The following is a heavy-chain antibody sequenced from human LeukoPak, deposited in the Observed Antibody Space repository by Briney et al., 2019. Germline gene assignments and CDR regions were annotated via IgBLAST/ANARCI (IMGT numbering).Heavy chain of an antibody. V-gene: IGHV3-20*04. CDR1: GFTLDDYG. D-gene: IGHD1-26*01. CDR2: INWNGDST. Sequence: PGESLRLSCAASGFTLDDYGMSWVRHAPGKGLEWVSGINWNGDSTRYADSVKGRFTISRANAKNSLYLQMNSLRAEDTALYYGARGLGIVGATYDYWGQGALVTVSS. J-gene: IGHJ4*02. CDR3: ARGLGIVGATYDY.